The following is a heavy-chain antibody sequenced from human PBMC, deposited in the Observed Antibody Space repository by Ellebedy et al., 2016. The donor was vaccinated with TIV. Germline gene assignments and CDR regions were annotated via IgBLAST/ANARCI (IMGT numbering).Heavy chain of an antibody. V-gene: IGHV3-33*01. CDR3: ARSFPNPYYYYALDV. CDR2: IWYDGSKR. J-gene: IGHJ6*02. Sequence: PGGSLRLSCAASGFTFSSYGMHRARQAPGKGLEWVALIWYDGSKRYYADSVKGRFTISRDNPKNTLYLQMNSLGAEDTAVYYCARSFPNPYYYYALDVWGQGTTVTVSS. D-gene: IGHD2/OR15-2a*01. CDR1: GFTFSSYG.